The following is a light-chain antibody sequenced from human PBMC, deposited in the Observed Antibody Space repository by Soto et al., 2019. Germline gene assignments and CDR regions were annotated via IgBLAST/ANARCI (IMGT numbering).Light chain of an antibody. CDR2: GNS. CDR1: SSNIGAGHA. CDR3: QSYDDSLSGWV. Sequence: QSVLTQPPSVSGAPGQSVTISCTGSSSNIGAGHALHWYQHLPGAAPKLLMYGNSDRPSGVPDRFSGSKSGTSASLAITGLQPEDEADYYCQSYDDSLSGWVFGGGTKLTVL. V-gene: IGLV1-40*01. J-gene: IGLJ3*02.